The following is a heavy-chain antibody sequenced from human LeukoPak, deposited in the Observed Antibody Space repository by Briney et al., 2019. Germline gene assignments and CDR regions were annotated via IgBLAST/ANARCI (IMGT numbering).Heavy chain of an antibody. CDR1: GFTVSSNY. CDR3: ATWPGGWYGEDN. V-gene: IGHV3-53*01. Sequence: PTGGSLRLSCAASGFTVSSNYMSWVRQAPGKGLEWVSVIFGGGGTYYADSVKGRFTISRDNSKNTVYLQMNGLRAEDTAVYYCATWPGGWYGEDNWGQGTLVTVSS. CDR2: IFGGGGT. J-gene: IGHJ4*02. D-gene: IGHD6-19*01.